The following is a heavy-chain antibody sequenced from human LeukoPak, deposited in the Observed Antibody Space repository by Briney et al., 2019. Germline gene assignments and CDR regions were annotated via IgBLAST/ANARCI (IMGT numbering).Heavy chain of an antibody. V-gene: IGHV3-30*18. CDR1: GFTFSSYG. CDR3: AKGGSRHADN. CDR2: ISYDGSNK. D-gene: IGHD6-13*01. Sequence: PGGSLRLSCAASGFTFSSYGMHWVRQAPGKGLEWVAVISYDGSNKYYADSVKGRFTISRDNSKNTLYLQMNSLRAEDTAVYYCAKGGSRHADNWGQGTLVTVSS. J-gene: IGHJ4*02.